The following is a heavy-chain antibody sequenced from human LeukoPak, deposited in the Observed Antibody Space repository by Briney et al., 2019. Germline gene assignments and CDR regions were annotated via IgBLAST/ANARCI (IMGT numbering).Heavy chain of an antibody. J-gene: IGHJ4*02. CDR3: ATQRGSYLWGTDFDY. CDR1: GYTFTGYY. CDR2: INPNSGDT. Sequence: ASVKVSCTASGYTFTGYYMHWVRQAPGQGLEWMGWINPNSGDTKYAQKFHGRVTMTRDTSISTAYMELSRLRSDDTALYYCATQRGSYLWGTDFDYWGQGTLVTVSS. V-gene: IGHV1-2*02. D-gene: IGHD3-16*01.